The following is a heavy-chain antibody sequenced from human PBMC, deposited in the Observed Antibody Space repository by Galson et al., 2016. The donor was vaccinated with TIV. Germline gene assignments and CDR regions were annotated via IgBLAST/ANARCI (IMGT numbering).Heavy chain of an antibody. CDR1: GGTFSSFV. V-gene: IGHV1-69*13. CDR3: ANCRNTAMDTYYYYYGLDV. Sequence: SVKVSCKASGGTFSSFVVTWVRQAPGQGLQWMGGISPLFGEAHYAQTFQGRVTISADESTSTVYMELRSRRSGDTAVYYCANCRNTAMDTYYYYYGLDVWGQGTMVTVSS. CDR2: ISPLFGEA. J-gene: IGHJ6*02. D-gene: IGHD5-18*01.